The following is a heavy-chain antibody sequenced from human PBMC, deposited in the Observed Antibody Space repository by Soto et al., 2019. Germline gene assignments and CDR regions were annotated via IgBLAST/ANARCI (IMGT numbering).Heavy chain of an antibody. V-gene: IGHV1-69*13. J-gene: IGHJ4*02. CDR3: ATSHYYDSSGYYGTDY. CDR2: IIPIFGTA. D-gene: IGHD3-22*01. Sequence: GASVKVSCKASGGTFSSYAISWVRQAPGQGLEWMGGIIPIFGTANYAQKFQGRVTITADESTSTAYMELSSLRSEDTAVYYCATSHYYDSSGYYGTDYWGQGTLVTVSS. CDR1: GGTFSSYA.